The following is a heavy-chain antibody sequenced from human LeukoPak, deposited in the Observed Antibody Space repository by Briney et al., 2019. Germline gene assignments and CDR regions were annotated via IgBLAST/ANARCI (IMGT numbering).Heavy chain of an antibody. J-gene: IGHJ6*02. CDR2: INSEERST. CDR1: GFTFSSYW. CDR3: ARDGYDISGYYYYYYYYYCMDV. Sequence: GGSLRLSCAASGFTFSSYWMPWVPQAPARGLVWVSRINSEERSTRYADPVKGRVNIPRDNAKNTLYLQINSLRADDTAVYYCARDGYDISGYYYYYYYYYCMDVWGQGTTVTVSS. V-gene: IGHV3-74*01. D-gene: IGHD3-22*01.